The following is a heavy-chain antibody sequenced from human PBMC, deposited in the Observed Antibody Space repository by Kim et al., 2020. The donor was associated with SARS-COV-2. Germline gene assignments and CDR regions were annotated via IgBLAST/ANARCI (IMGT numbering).Heavy chain of an antibody. V-gene: IGHV3-11*05. CDR1: GFTFSDYY. CDR2: ISSSGSYT. J-gene: IGHJ3*02. CDR3: ARAGTNSQEAFDI. D-gene: IGHD2-2*01. Sequence: GGSLRLSCAASGFTFSDYYMTWIRQAPGKGLECVSYISSSGSYTIYAESVEGRFTVSRDKTKNLLYLEMNSMRAEDTAVYYCARAGTNSQEAFDIWGQGTMVTVSS.